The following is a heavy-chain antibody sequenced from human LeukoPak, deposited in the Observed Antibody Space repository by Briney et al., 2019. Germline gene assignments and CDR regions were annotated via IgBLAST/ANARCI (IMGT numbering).Heavy chain of an antibody. J-gene: IGHJ6*03. V-gene: IGHV4-59*01. CDR3: AREIRGYSSGGDYYYYYYMDV. D-gene: IGHD6-19*01. Sequence: SETLSLTCTVSGGSISSYYWSWIRQPPGKGLEWIGYMYNSGSTNYNPSLKSRVTISIDTSKNQFSLKLSSVTAADTAVYYCAREIRGYSSGGDYYYYYYMDVWGKGTTVTVSS. CDR1: GGSISSYY. CDR2: MYNSGST.